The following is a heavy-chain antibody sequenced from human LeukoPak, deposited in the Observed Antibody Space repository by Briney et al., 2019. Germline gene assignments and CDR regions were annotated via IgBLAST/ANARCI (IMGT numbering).Heavy chain of an antibody. CDR3: ARGRRQLERQMYWFDP. J-gene: IGHJ5*02. Sequence: ASVKVSCKASGYTFTSYGISWVRQAPGQGLEWMGWISAYNGNTNYAQKLRGRVTMTTDTSTSTAYMELRSLRSDDTAAYYCARGRRQLERQMYWFDPWGQGTLVTVSS. CDR2: ISAYNGNT. CDR1: GYTFTSYG. D-gene: IGHD1-1*01. V-gene: IGHV1-18*01.